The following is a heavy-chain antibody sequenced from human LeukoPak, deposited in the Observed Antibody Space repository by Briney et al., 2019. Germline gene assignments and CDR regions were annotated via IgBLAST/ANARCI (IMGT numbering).Heavy chain of an antibody. CDR1: GFTFSSYW. CDR2: IKQDGSEK. D-gene: IGHD6-13*01. Sequence: PGGSLRLSCAASGFTFSSYWMSWVRQAPGKGLEWVANIKQDGSEKYYVDSVKGRFTISRDNSKNTLYLQMNSLRAEDTAVYYCARGVEGIAAAVELVNWGQGTLVTVSS. J-gene: IGHJ4*02. V-gene: IGHV3-7*01. CDR3: ARGVEGIAAAVELVN.